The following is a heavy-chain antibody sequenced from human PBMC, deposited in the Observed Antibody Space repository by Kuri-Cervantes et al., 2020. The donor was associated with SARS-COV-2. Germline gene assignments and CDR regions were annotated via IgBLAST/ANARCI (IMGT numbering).Heavy chain of an antibody. V-gene: IGHV1-46*01. D-gene: IGHD3-22*01. CDR2: ISPIVGDT. Sequence: ASVKVSCKASGYTFTSFYIHWVRQAPGQGLEWMAIISPIVGDTTYAQRFRDRVSVTMDTSTSTVYMEVSSLRAEDTAVYYCARGFGYYYDSSGYLTGLDYWGQGTLVTVSS. CDR1: GYTFTSFY. CDR3: ARGFGYYYDSSGYLTGLDY. J-gene: IGHJ4*02.